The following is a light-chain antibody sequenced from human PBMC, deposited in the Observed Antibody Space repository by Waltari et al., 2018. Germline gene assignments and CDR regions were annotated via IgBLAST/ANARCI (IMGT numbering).Light chain of an antibody. V-gene: IGKV1-NL1*01. Sequence: DIQMTQSPSSLSASVGDRVTITCRASQAISNSLAWYHQKAGQAPKVLLYGASRLERGVPSRFSGSGSGTDFTLTINSVQPEDFATFYCQQYYTLPWTFGQGTRVEI. J-gene: IGKJ1*01. CDR3: QQYYTLPWT. CDR1: QAISNS. CDR2: GAS.